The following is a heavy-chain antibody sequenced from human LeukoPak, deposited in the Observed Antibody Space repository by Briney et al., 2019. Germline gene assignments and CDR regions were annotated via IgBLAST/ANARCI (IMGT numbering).Heavy chain of an antibody. CDR3: ARLYGSGSYFWFDP. V-gene: IGHV1-3*01. Sequence: ASVKVSCTASGYTFTSYAMHWVRQAPGQRLEWMGWINAGNGNTKYSQKFQGRVTMTRNTSISTAYMELSSLGSEDTAVYYCARLYGSGSYFWFDPWGQGTLVTVSS. J-gene: IGHJ5*02. CDR1: GYTFTSYA. CDR2: INAGNGNT. D-gene: IGHD3-10*01.